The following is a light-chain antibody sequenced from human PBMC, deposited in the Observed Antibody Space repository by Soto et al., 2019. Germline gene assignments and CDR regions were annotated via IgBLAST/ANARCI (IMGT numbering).Light chain of an antibody. CDR1: HSVSNY. CDR2: DAS. V-gene: IGKV3-11*01. Sequence: EIVLTQSPATLSLSPGERATLSCRASHSVSNYLAWYQQKPGQAPRLLIYDASNRATGIPARFSGSGSGTDCTLTISSLEPEDFAVYYCQQRGNWPLTFGGGTKVEIK. J-gene: IGKJ4*01. CDR3: QQRGNWPLT.